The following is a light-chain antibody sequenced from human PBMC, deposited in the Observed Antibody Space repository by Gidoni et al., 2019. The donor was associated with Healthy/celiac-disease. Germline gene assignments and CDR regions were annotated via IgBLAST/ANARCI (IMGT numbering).Light chain of an antibody. J-gene: IGLJ2*01. CDR1: SSNIGAGYD. CDR3: QSYDSSLSGSVV. V-gene: IGLV1-40*01. CDR2: GNS. Sequence: QSVLTPPPSVSGAPGQRVTISCPGSSSNIGAGYDVHWYQQLPGTPPKLLIYGNSNRPSGVPDRFSGSKSGTSASLAITGLQAEDEADYYCQSYDSSLSGSVVFGGGTKLTVL.